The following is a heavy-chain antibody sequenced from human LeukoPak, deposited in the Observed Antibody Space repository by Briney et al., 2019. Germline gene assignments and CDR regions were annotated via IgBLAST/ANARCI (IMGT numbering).Heavy chain of an antibody. CDR2: INPNSGGT. D-gene: IGHD5-12*01. Sequence: GASVKVSCKASGYTFTGYYMHWVRQAPGQGLEWMGWINPNSGGTNYAQKFQGRVTMTRDTSISTAYMELSRLRSDDTAVYYCAREGSGYDPFYYFDCWGQGTLVTVSS. J-gene: IGHJ4*02. CDR3: AREGSGYDPFYYFDC. CDR1: GYTFTGYY. V-gene: IGHV1-2*02.